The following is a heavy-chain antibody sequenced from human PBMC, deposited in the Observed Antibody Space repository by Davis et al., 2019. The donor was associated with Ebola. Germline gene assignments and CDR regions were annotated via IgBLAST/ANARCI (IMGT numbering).Heavy chain of an antibody. CDR1: SGSINSHHW. V-gene: IGHV4-4*02. Sequence: SQTPSLTCVVSSGSINSHHWWTWVRPPPGKGLEWIGEINQSGGTNYHPALRSRVTISVDKSKNQFSLRLASVTAADTAVYFCARRPIWTGDSSFYYGMGVWGQGTTVTVSS. J-gene: IGHJ6*02. CDR2: INQSGGT. CDR3: ARRPIWTGDSSFYYGMGV. D-gene: IGHD3/OR15-3a*01.